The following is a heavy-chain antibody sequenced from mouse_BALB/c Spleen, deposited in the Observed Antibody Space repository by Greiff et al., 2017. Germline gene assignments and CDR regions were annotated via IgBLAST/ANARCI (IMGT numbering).Heavy chain of an antibody. CDR3: ASWITGAMDY. J-gene: IGHJ4*01. D-gene: IGHD2-4*01. CDR1: GFNIKDTY. Sequence: EVQLVESGAELVKPGASVKLSCTASGFNIKDTYMHWVKQRPEQGLEWIGRIDPANGNTKYDPKFQGKATITADTSSNTAYLQLSSLTSEDTAVYYCASWITGAMDYWGQGTSVTVSS. CDR2: IDPANGNT. V-gene: IGHV14-3*02.